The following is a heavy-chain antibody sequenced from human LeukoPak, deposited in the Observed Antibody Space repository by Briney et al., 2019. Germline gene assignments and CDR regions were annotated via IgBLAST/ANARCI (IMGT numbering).Heavy chain of an antibody. CDR1: GLTFSDYY. CDR3: ARLHYDSSGYEGDY. V-gene: IGHV3-11*01. D-gene: IGHD3-22*01. Sequence: GGSLRLSCAASGLTFSDYYMSWIRQAPGKGLEWVSYISDSGTSIYYADSVKGRFTISRDNAKNSLYLQMNSLRAEDTAVYYCARLHYDSSGYEGDYWGQGTLVTVSS. J-gene: IGHJ4*02. CDR2: ISDSGTSI.